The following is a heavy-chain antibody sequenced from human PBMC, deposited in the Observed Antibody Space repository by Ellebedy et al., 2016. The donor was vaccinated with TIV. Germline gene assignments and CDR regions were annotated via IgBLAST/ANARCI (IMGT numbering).Heavy chain of an antibody. CDR3: AKDNYGSGTHGFDP. V-gene: IGHV3-30*02. CDR1: GFDFSSYG. CDR2: IRYDVSRK. Sequence: GESLKISCVASGFDFSSYGMNWVRWAPGKGLEWVTYIRYDVSRKYYADSVKGRFTISRDNSKNTLFLQMDSLRADDTGVYYCAKDNYGSGTHGFDPWGQGTLVTVSS. D-gene: IGHD3-10*01. J-gene: IGHJ5*02.